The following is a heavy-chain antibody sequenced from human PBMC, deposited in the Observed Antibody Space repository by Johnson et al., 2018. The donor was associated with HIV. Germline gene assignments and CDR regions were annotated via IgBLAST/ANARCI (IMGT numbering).Heavy chain of an antibody. V-gene: IGHV3-20*04. CDR1: GFTFDNYG. Sequence: VQLVESGGGVVRPGGSLRVSCEASGFTFDNYGMSWVRQAPGKGLEWVSGINWNGGTTGYADSVKGRFTISRDNAKKSLYLQMNSLRAEDTALYYCVRRGRYCSNGVCFDAFDIWGQGTMVTVSS. CDR2: INWNGGTT. J-gene: IGHJ3*02. D-gene: IGHD2-8*01. CDR3: VRRGRYCSNGVCFDAFDI.